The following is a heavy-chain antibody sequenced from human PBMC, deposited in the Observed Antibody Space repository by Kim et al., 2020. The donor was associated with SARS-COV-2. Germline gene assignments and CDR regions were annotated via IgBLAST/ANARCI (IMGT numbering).Heavy chain of an antibody. V-gene: IGHV4-59*01. CDR1: GGSISSYY. D-gene: IGHD6-13*01. Sequence: SETLSLTCTVSGGSISSYYWSWIRQPPGKGLEWIGYIYNSGRTNYIPSLKSRVTTSVDTSKNQFSLKLSSVTAADTAVYYCARDQYSSSWYSRWFDPWC. J-gene: IGHJ5*02. CDR2: IYNSGRT. CDR3: ARDQYSSSWYSRWFDP.